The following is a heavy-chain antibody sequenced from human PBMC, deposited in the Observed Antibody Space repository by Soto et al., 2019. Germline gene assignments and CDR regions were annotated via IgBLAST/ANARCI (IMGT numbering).Heavy chain of an antibody. Sequence: PSETLSLTCTVSGGSIRDTIYYWGWIRQPPEKGLXGIXVIXXSXTXXXTXXLKSRVPIPVAPSKSQFSLNPPSVTPADTSVYSCARHMRAVAAPLAYWGQGTVLTASS. CDR3: ARHMRAVAAPLAY. J-gene: IGHJ4*02. CDR2: IXXSXTX. CDR1: GGSIRDTIYY. V-gene: IGHV4-39*01. D-gene: IGHD6-19*01.